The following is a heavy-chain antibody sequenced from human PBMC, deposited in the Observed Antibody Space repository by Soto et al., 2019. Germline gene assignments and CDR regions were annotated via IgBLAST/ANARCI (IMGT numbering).Heavy chain of an antibody. J-gene: IGHJ6*02. V-gene: IGHV4-59*01. D-gene: IGHD6-13*01. CDR1: GGSISSYY. CDR3: ARDWWYSSSSSMRDHGMDV. CDR2: IYYSGST. Sequence: SATLSLTCTVSGGSISSYYWSWIRQPPGKGLEWIGYIYYSGSTNYNPSLKRRVTISVDTSKNQFSLKLSSVTAADTAVYYCARDWWYSSSSSMRDHGMDVWGQGTTVTVSS.